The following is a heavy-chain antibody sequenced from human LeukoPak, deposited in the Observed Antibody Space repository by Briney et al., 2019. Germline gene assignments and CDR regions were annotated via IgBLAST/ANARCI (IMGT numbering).Heavy chain of an antibody. D-gene: IGHD3-10*01. CDR3: ARLSYFHYYGSGSYGDY. V-gene: IGHV5-51*01. Sequence: GESLKISCKASGYTFSNYWIGWVRQMPGKGLEWMGNIFPGDSDTRYSPSFQGQVTISADKSISTAYLQWSSLKASDTAMYYCARLSYFHYYGSGSYGDYWGQGTLVTVSS. CDR2: IFPGDSDT. J-gene: IGHJ4*02. CDR1: GYTFSNYW.